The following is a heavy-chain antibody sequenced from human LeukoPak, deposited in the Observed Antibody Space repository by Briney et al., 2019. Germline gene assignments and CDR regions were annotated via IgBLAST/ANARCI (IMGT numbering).Heavy chain of an antibody. V-gene: IGHV4-59*01. CDR1: VGSISSYY. D-gene: IGHD6-19*01. CDR3: AGYGSGRQPVY. Sequence: SETLSLTCIVPVGSISSYYWRWIRQPPGKGLERIGYIYYSGSTNYTPSLKSRVTISVDTSKNQCSLKLSSVTAADTAVYYCAGYGSGRQPVYWGKGTLVTVSS. CDR2: IYYSGST. J-gene: IGHJ4*02.